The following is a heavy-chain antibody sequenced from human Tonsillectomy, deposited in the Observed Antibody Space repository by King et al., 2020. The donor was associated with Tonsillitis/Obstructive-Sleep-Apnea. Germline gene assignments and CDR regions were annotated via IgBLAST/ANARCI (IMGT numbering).Heavy chain of an antibody. CDR3: ARLPYSSSRYFDY. V-gene: IGHV4-59*08. CDR1: GGSISSYY. D-gene: IGHD6-6*01. CDR2: IYYSGST. Sequence: VQLQESGPGLVKPSETLSLTCTVSGGSISSYYWSWIRQPPGKGLEWIGYIYYSGSTNYNPSLKSRVTISVDTSKNQFSLKLSSVTAADTAVYYCARLPYSSSRYFDYWGQGTLVTVSS. J-gene: IGHJ4*02.